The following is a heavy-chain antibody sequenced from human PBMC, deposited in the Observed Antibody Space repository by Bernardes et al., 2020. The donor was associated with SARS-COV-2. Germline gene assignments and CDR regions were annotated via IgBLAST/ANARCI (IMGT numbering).Heavy chain of an antibody. CDR3: AKCPYVSLAARYFDL. J-gene: IGHJ2*01. CDR1: GFTFDDYA. Sequence: GGSLRLSCAASGFTFDDYAMHWVRQAPGKGLEWVSGISWNSGSIGYADSVKGRFTISRDNAKNSLYLQMNSLRAEDTALYSCAKCPYVSLAARYFDLWGRGTLVTVSS. CDR2: ISWNSGSI. V-gene: IGHV3-9*01. D-gene: IGHD6-6*01.